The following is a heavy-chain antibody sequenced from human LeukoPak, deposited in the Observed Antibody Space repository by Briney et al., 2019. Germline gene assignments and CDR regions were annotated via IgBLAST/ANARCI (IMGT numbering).Heavy chain of an antibody. CDR2: INPSGGST. J-gene: IGHJ4*02. D-gene: IGHD3-22*01. CDR1: GYTFTSYY. Sequence: GASVTVSCKASGYTFTSYYMHWVRQAPGQGLEWMGIINPSGGSTSYAQKFQGRVTMTRDTSTSTVYMELTNLTSDDTAVYYCARAGDFYDSSGYSRHWGQGTPVTVSS. CDR3: ARAGDFYDSSGYSRH. V-gene: IGHV1-46*01.